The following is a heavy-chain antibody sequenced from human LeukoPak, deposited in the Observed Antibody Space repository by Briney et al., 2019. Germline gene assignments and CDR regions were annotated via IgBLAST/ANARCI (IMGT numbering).Heavy chain of an antibody. CDR1: GGSFSGYY. CDR2: INHSGST. J-gene: IGHJ5*02. Sequence: SETLSLTCAVYGGSFSGYYWSWIRQPPGKGLEWIGEINHSGSTNYNPSLKSRVTISVDTSKNQFSLKLSSVTAADTAVYYRARSDWNDRGNWFDPWGQGTLVTVSS. CDR3: ARSDWNDRGNWFDP. D-gene: IGHD1-1*01. V-gene: IGHV4-34*01.